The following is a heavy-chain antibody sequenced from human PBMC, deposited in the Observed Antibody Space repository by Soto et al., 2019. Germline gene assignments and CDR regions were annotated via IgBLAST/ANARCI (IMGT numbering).Heavy chain of an antibody. CDR1: GYTFTGYY. V-gene: IGHV1-2*02. CDR2: INPNSGGT. J-gene: IGHJ4*02. CDR3: AREDTAMVTAVDY. D-gene: IGHD5-18*01. Sequence: GASVKVSCKASGYTFTGYYMHWVRQAPGQGLEWMGWINPNSGGTNYAQKFQGRVTMTRDTSISTAYMELSRLRSDDTAVYNCAREDTAMVTAVDYWGQGTLGTVS.